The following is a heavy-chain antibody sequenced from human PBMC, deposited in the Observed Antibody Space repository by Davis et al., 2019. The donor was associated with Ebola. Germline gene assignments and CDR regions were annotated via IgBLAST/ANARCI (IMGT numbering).Heavy chain of an antibody. CDR1: GFTFSSYW. CDR3: SRDAREMATNY. Sequence: GESLKISCAASGFTFSSYWMHWVRQVPGKGLVWVSRINSDGSRTDYADSVKGRFTISRDNAKNTLYLQMNSLRAEDTAVYYCSRDAREMATNYWGQGTLVTVSS. V-gene: IGHV3-74*01. D-gene: IGHD5-24*01. J-gene: IGHJ4*02. CDR2: INSDGSRT.